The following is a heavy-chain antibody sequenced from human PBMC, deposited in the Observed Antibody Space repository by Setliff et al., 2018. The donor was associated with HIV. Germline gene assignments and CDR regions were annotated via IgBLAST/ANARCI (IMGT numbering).Heavy chain of an antibody. J-gene: IGHJ6*03. Sequence: SVKVSCKASGGTFSCYAISWVRQAPGQGLEWMGGIIPMLGIANYAQKFQGRVTITADKSTSTAYMELSSLRSEDTAVYYYARDLYSNYLYYYYMDVWGKGTTVT. CDR2: IIPMLGIA. CDR3: ARDLYSNYLYYYYMDV. V-gene: IGHV1-69*10. CDR1: GGTFSCYA. D-gene: IGHD4-4*01.